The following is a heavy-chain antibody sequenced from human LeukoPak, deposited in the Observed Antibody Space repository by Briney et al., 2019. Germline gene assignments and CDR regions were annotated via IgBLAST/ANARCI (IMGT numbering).Heavy chain of an antibody. CDR2: INHSGST. V-gene: IGHV4-34*01. D-gene: IGHD1-1*01. Sequence: PSETLSLTCAVYGGSFSGYYWSWIRQPPGKGLEWIGEINHSGSTNYNPSLKSRVTISVDTSKNQFSLKLSSVTAADTAVYYCARRQEVHADAFDIWGQGTMVTVSS. CDR1: GGSFSGYY. J-gene: IGHJ3*02. CDR3: ARRQEVHADAFDI.